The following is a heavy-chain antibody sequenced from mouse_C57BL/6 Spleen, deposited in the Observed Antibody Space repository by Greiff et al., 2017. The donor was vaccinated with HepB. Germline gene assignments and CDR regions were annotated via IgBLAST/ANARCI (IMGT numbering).Heavy chain of an antibody. D-gene: IGHD4-1*01. V-gene: IGHV5-4*01. CDR3: ARDKLGSFAY. CDR1: GFTFSSYA. Sequence: EVKLMESGGGLVKPGGSLKLSCAASGFTFSSYAMSWVRQTPEKRLEWVATISDGGSYTYYPDNVKGRFTISRDNAKNNLYLQMSHLKSEDTAMYYCARDKLGSFAYWGQGTLVTVSA. J-gene: IGHJ3*01. CDR2: ISDGGSYT.